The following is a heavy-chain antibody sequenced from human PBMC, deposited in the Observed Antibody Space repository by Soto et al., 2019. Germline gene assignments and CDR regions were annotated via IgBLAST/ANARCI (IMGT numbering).Heavy chain of an antibody. CDR3: ARQEDGDYEKGKFEY. J-gene: IGHJ4*02. V-gene: IGHV3-7*05. CDR2: IKQDGSEK. D-gene: IGHD4-17*01. Sequence: GGSLRLACAASGLIFSNYKMHWVRQAPGKGLEGVANIKQDGSEKYYVDSVKGRFTISRDNAKNSLYLQMNSLKASDTAMYYCARQEDGDYEKGKFEYWGQGTLVTVSS. CDR1: GLIFSNYK.